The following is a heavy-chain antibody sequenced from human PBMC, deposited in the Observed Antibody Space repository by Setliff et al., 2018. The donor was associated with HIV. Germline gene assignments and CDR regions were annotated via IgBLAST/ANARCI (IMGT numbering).Heavy chain of an antibody. CDR1: GNSITRDYQ. CDR2: IYHTGST. D-gene: IGHD2-21*02. Sequence: KPSETLSLTCTVSGNSITRDYQWGWIRQPPGKGLEWIGSIYHTGSTYYNPSLKSRVTMSVDTSKNQFSLKLIPVTAADTAVYYCVRVEYGDYDFDTWGQGTLVTVSS. V-gene: IGHV4-38-2*02. J-gene: IGHJ4*02. CDR3: VRVEYGDYDFDT.